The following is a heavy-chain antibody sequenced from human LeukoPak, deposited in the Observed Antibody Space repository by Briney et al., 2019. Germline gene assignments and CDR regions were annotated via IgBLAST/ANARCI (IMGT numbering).Heavy chain of an antibody. J-gene: IGHJ4*02. CDR1: GFTFDDYA. D-gene: IGHD5-18*01. CDR2: IYKSGST. Sequence: GSLRLSCAASGFTFDDYAMHWVRQAPGKGLEWVGYIYKSGSTIYNPSLTGRVTILLDTSKDQFSLKLGSVTAADTAMYYCAREGNSYGYRPVDYWGQGTLVTVSS. V-gene: IGHV4-59*01. CDR3: AREGNSYGYRPVDY.